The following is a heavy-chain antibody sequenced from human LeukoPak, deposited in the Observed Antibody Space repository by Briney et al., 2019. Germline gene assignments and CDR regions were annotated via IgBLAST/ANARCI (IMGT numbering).Heavy chain of an antibody. CDR2: IKHSGGT. J-gene: IGHJ4*02. D-gene: IGHD3-9*01. CDR1: GGSLSGYS. CDR3: ARGELRYFDWLP. V-gene: IGHV4-34*01. Sequence: SETLSLTCTLYGGSLSGYSWTWIRQPPGEGLGWIGEIKHSGGTNYNPSLKSRVTISADTSKNQFSLKLSSVTAADTAVYYCARGELRYFDWLPWGQGTLVTVSS.